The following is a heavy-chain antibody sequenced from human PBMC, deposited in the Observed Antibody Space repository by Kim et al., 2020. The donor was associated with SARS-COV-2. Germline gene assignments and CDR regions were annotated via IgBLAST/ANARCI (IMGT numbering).Heavy chain of an antibody. V-gene: IGHV3-23*01. D-gene: IGHD2-2*01. CDR3: AKVQYQLLFYPYGMDV. CDR1: GFTFSSYA. Sequence: GGSLRLSCAASGFTFSSYAMSWVRQAPGKGLEWVSAISGSGGSTYYADSVKGRFTISRDNSKNTLYLQMNSLRAEDTAVYYCAKVQYQLLFYPYGMDVWGQGTTVTVSS. J-gene: IGHJ6*02. CDR2: ISGSGGST.